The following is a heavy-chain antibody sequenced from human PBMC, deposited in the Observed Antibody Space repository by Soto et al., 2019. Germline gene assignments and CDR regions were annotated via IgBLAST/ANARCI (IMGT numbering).Heavy chain of an antibody. CDR3: AKGFCSYPKCSFDY. J-gene: IGHJ4*02. Sequence: PWRFLRLSYAVSGFTFRDFALSWVRQAPGTGLEWVSVISGTGDTTYSADSVKGRFTISRDNSMKTAFLQMNYLRAEDTALYYCAKGFCSYPKCSFDYWGQGSRVTVSS. CDR1: GFTFRDFA. D-gene: IGHD2-15*01. CDR2: ISGTGDTT. V-gene: IGHV3-23*01.